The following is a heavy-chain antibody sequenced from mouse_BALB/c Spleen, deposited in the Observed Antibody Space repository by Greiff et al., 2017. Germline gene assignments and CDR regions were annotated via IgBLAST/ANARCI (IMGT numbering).Heavy chain of an antibody. Sequence: EVMLVESGGGLVQPGGSLRLSCATSGFTFTDYYMSWVRQPPGKALEWLGFIRNKANGYTTEYSASVKGRFTISRDNSQSILYLQMNTLRAEDSATYYCARVTTAYFDVWGAGTTVTVSS. D-gene: IGHD1-2*01. CDR2: IRNKANGYTT. V-gene: IGHV7-3*02. CDR1: GFTFTDYY. J-gene: IGHJ1*01. CDR3: ARVTTAYFDV.